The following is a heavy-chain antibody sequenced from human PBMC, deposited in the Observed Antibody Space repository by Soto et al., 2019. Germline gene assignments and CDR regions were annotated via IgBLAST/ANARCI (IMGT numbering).Heavy chain of an antibody. CDR1: GGSISSSNW. D-gene: IGHD3-10*02. J-gene: IGHJ6*02. CDR2: IYHSGST. CDR3: ASVRGGYYYAMDV. V-gene: IGHV4-4*02. Sequence: QVQLQESGPGLVKPSGTLSLTCAVSGGSISSSNWWSWVRQPPGKGLEWIGEIYHSGSTNYNPSLKSRVPISVDKAKNQFSLKLSSVTAADTAVYYCASVRGGYYYAMDVWGQGTTVTVSS.